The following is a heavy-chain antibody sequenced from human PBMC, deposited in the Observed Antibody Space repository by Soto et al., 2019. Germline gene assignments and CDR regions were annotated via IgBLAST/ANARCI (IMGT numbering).Heavy chain of an antibody. CDR2: IWYDGSNK. CDR1: GFPFSSYF. CDR3: ARDRSGYDYRLIYYYYYGMDV. Sequence: GGSLSLSCAASGFPFSSYFMHWVRQAPGKGLEWVAVIWYDGSNKYYADSVKGRFTISRDNSKNTLYLQMNSLRAEDTAVYYCARDRSGYDYRLIYYYYYGMDVWGQGTTVTVSS. D-gene: IGHD5-12*01. V-gene: IGHV3-33*01. J-gene: IGHJ6*02.